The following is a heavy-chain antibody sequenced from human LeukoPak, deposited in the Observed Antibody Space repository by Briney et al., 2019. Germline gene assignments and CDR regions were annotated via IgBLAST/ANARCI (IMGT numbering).Heavy chain of an antibody. CDR1: GFTFSSFG. V-gene: IGHV3-23*01. CDR2: ITGSGGST. Sequence: GGSLRLSCAASGFTFSSFGMHWVRQAPGKGLEWVSAITGSGGSTYYADSVKGRFTISRDNSKNTLYLQMNSLRAEDTAVYYCAKPTGVNTVTAPFEYWGQGTLGTVSS. J-gene: IGHJ4*02. CDR3: AKPTGVNTVTAPFEY. D-gene: IGHD4-17*01.